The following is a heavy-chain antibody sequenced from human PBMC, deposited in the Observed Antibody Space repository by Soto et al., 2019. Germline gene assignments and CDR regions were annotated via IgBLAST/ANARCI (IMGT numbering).Heavy chain of an antibody. CDR1: GGSFSGYY. J-gene: IGHJ5*02. CDR3: ARAVHSFRDWFDP. V-gene: IGHV4-34*01. D-gene: IGHD4-4*01. CDR2: INHSGST. Sequence: SETLSLTCAVYGGSFSGYYWSWIRQPPGKGLEWIGEINHSGSTNYNPSLKSRVTISVDTSKNQFSLKLSSVTAADTAVYYCARAVHSFRDWFDPWGQGTLVTVSS.